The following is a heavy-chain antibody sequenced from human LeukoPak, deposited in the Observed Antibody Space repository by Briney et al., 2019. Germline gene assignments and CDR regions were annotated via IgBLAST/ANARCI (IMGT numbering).Heavy chain of an antibody. CDR1: GGSISSSNW. J-gene: IGHJ5*02. D-gene: IGHD3-10*01. V-gene: IGHV4-4*02. CDR2: IYHSGST. CDR3: ACPAPYYYGSWNSP. Sequence: PSETLSLTCAVSGGSISSSNWWSWVRQPPGKGLEWIGEIYHSGSTNYNPSLKSRVTISVDKSKNQFSLKLSSVTAAGTAVYYCACPAPYYYGSWNSPWGQGTLVTVSS.